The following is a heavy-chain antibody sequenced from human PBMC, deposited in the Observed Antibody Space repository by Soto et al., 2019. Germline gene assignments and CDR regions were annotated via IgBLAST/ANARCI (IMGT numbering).Heavy chain of an antibody. Sequence: QVQLVESGGGVVQPGRSLRLSCAASGFTFRSYGMHWVRQAPGKGLEWVAVISYDGRNKFYADSVKGRFTISRDNSKNTLYLQVNSLRAEDTAMYYCAKDYGSGWTMGDFWGQGTLVTVSS. J-gene: IGHJ4*02. CDR1: GFTFRSYG. CDR2: ISYDGRNK. CDR3: AKDYGSGWTMGDF. D-gene: IGHD6-19*01. V-gene: IGHV3-30*18.